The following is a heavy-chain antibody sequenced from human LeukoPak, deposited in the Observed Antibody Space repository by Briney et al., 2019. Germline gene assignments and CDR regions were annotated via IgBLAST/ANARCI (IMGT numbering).Heavy chain of an antibody. Sequence: SETLSLTCTVSGGSICSYYWSWIRQPPGKGLEWIGYIYYSGSTNYNPSLKSRVTISVDTSKNQFSLKLSSVTAADTAVYYCARGSSPNDYWGQGTLVTVSS. J-gene: IGHJ4*02. CDR1: GGSICSYY. CDR2: IYYSGST. V-gene: IGHV4-59*01. CDR3: ARGSSPNDY.